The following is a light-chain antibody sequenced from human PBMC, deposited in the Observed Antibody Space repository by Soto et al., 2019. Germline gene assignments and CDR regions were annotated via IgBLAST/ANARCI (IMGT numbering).Light chain of an antibody. J-gene: IGKJ3*01. Sequence: ESVLTQSPATLSLSPGERATLSCRASQSFSRFLAWFQQKPGQTPRLLIYGASNRATGIPARFSGSVSGTDFTLPISRLEPEEFAVYYCQQRSNCAAYTFGRGSKGDF. CDR1: QSFSRF. CDR3: QQRSNCAAYT. V-gene: IGKV3-11*01. CDR2: GAS.